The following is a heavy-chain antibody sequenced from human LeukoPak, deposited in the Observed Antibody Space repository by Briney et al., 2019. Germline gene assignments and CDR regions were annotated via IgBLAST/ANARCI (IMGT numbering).Heavy chain of an antibody. CDR2: IYPGNSDT. J-gene: IGHJ3*02. V-gene: IGHV5-51*01. D-gene: IGHD7-27*01. Sequence: GESLKISCKGSGYSFTSYWIGVVRPMPGKGLEWMAIIYPGNSDTRYSPSFQGLVTISADKSISTAYLQWSSLKASDTAMYYCARLLTGDLIGTFDIWGQGTMVTVSS. CDR1: GYSFTSYW. CDR3: ARLLTGDLIGTFDI.